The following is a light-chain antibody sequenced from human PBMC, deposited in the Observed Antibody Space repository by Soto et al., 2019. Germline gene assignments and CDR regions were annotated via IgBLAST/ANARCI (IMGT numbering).Light chain of an antibody. CDR3: SSFVGGNIYV. Sequence: QSVLTQPPSASGSPGQSVTISCTGTSSDVGGYVFVAWHQQHPGKAPRLMIYDVSKRPSGVPDRFSGSKSGYTASLTVSGLQAEDEADYYCSSFVGGNIYVFGTGTKVTVL. V-gene: IGLV2-8*01. CDR2: DVS. J-gene: IGLJ1*01. CDR1: SSDVGGYVF.